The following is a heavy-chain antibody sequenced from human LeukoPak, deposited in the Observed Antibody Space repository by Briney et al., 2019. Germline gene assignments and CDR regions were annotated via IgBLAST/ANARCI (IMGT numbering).Heavy chain of an antibody. J-gene: IGHJ5*02. D-gene: IGHD3-3*01. CDR3: ARDSYDFWSGYYTFDP. CDR2: IYHSGST. V-gene: IGHV4-38-2*02. Sequence: KTSETLSLTCTVSGYSISSGYYWGWIRQPPGKGLEWIGSIYHSGSTYYNPSLKSRVTISVDTSKNQFSLKLSSVTAADTAVYYCARDSYDFWSGYYTFDPWGQGTLVTASS. CDR1: GYSISSGYY.